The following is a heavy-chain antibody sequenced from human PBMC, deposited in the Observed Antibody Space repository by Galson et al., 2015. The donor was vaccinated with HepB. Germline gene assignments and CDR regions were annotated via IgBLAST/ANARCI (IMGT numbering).Heavy chain of an antibody. V-gene: IGHV3-30*18. CDR1: GFTFSSYG. Sequence: SLRLSCAASGFTFSSYGMHWVRQAPGKGLEWVAVISYDGSNKYYADSVKGRFTISRDNSKNTLYLQMNSLRAEDTAVYYCAKLVIAAANDDYWGQGTLVTVSS. CDR3: AKLVIAAANDDY. J-gene: IGHJ4*02. CDR2: ISYDGSNK. D-gene: IGHD6-13*01.